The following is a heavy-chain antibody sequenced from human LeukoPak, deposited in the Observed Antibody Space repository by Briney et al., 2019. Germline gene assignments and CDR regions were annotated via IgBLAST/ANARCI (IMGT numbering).Heavy chain of an antibody. Sequence: SETLSLTCTVSGGSISSTSFYWGWIRQPPGKGLEWNGSIYYSGSTYHNPSLKSRVTISENMYKNQFSLRLRSVTAADTAVYYCARGASGSSHQFDYWGQGTLVTVSS. J-gene: IGHJ4*02. CDR3: ARGASGSSHQFDY. V-gene: IGHV4-39*01. CDR2: IYYSGST. CDR1: GGSISSTSFY. D-gene: IGHD1-26*01.